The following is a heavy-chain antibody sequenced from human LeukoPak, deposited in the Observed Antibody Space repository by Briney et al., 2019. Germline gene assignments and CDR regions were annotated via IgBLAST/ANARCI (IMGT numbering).Heavy chain of an antibody. CDR2: IIPIFDTA. J-gene: IGHJ3*02. V-gene: IGHV1-69*05. Sequence: ASVKVSCKASGGTFSSYAISWVRQAPGQGLEWMGGIIPIFDTATYAQKFQGRVTMTTDTSTSTAYMELRSLRSDDTAVYYCARWAFDIWGQGTMVTVSS. CDR1: GGTFSSYA. CDR3: ARWAFDI.